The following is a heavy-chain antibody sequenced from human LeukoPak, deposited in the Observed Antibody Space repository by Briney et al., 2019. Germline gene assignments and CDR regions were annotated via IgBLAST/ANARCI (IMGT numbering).Heavy chain of an antibody. J-gene: IGHJ4*02. CDR3: ATLPPGPGYCSGGSCPY. Sequence: GGSLRLSCAASGFTFSSYAMSWVRQAPGKGLEWVSAISGSGGSTYYADSVKGRFTISRDNSKNTLYLQMSSLRAEDTAVYYCATLPPGPGYCSGGSCPYWGQGTLVTVSS. CDR2: ISGSGGST. D-gene: IGHD2-15*01. CDR1: GFTFSSYA. V-gene: IGHV3-23*01.